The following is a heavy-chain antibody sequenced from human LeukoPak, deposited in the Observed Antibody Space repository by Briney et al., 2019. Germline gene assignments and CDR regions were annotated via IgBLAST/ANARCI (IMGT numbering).Heavy chain of an antibody. J-gene: IGHJ6*03. Sequence: SETLSLTCTVSGGSISSSSYYWGWIRQPPGKGLEWIGSIYYSGSTYYNPSLKSRVTISVDTSKNQFSLKLSSVTAADTAVYYCARVPRIAASGAHYYMDVWGKGTTVTVSS. D-gene: IGHD6-25*01. V-gene: IGHV4-39*01. CDR2: IYYSGST. CDR1: GGSISSSSYY. CDR3: ARVPRIAASGAHYYMDV.